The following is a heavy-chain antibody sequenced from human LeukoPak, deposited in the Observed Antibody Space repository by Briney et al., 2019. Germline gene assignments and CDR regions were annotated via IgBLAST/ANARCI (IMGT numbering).Heavy chain of an antibody. D-gene: IGHD3-10*01. CDR1: GGSISSSNYY. V-gene: IGHV4-61*02. CDR3: ARGLWFGDENPPYFDY. Sequence: SETLSLTCSVSGGSISSSNYYWSWIRQPAGKGLEWIGRIYTSESTNYNPSLKSRVTISVDTSRNQFSLKLSSVTAADTAVYYCARGLWFGDENPPYFDYWGQGILVTASS. CDR2: IYTSEST. J-gene: IGHJ4*02.